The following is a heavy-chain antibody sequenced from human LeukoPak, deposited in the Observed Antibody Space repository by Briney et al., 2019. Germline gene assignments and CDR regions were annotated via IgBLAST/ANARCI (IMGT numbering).Heavy chain of an antibody. J-gene: IGHJ5*02. Sequence: PSETLSLTCALYGGSFSNYYWSWVRQPPGKGLEWIGEIHPYGFTNFNPSLKGRVSISVDTSKNQFSLKLSSVTAADTAVYHCSRGSDESKTGDTWGQGSLVTVSS. CDR1: GGSFSNYY. V-gene: IGHV4-34*01. CDR3: SRGSDESKTGDT. D-gene: IGHD3-9*01. CDR2: IHPYGFT.